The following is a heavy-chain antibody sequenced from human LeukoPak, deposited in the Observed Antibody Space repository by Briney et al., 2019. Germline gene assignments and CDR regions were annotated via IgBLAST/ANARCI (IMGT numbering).Heavy chain of an antibody. V-gene: IGHV3-30*03. J-gene: IGHJ4*02. D-gene: IGHD6-19*01. CDR2: ISYDGSYK. CDR3: AGVSESGWYYFDY. Sequence: QTGGSLRLSCAAXGXTXSTYAMHWVXXAPGXXLXWVAVISYDGSYKYYADSVKGRFSISRDNSKKTLYLQMSSLRDEDTAVYYCAGVSESGWYYFDYWGQGTLVTVSS. CDR1: GXTXSTYA.